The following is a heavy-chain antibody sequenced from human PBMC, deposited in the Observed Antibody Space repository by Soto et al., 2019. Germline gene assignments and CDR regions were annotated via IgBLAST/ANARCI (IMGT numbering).Heavy chain of an antibody. CDR3: GRDQSGTGYYVDWFDP. J-gene: IGHJ5*02. V-gene: IGHV1-3*01. D-gene: IGHD3-10*02. CDR1: GYTFSGHA. CDR2: INAGNSKT. Sequence: QVHFVQSGAEVKKPGASVKVSCKASGYTFSGHAIHWLRQAPGQRPEWLGRINAGNSKTYYSEKFEGRLTFTTETVATTVNMELTSLTSQDTAVYYCGRDQSGTGYYVDWFDPWGQGNLVTVSS.